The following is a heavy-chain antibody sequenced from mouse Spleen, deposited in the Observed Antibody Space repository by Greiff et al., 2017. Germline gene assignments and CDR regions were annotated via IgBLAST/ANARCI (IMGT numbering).Heavy chain of an antibody. CDR2: INPNNGGT. J-gene: IGHJ4*01. Sequence: FQLHQPGPELLKPGASVKIPCKASGYTFPDYNLDWVKQSHGKSLEWIGDINPNNGGTIYNQKFKGKATLTVDKSSSTAYMELRSLTSEDTAVYYCARDGNRGAMDYWGQGTSVTVSS. CDR1: GYTFPDYN. CDR3: ARDGNRGAMDY. V-gene: IGHV1-18*01. D-gene: IGHD2-1*01.